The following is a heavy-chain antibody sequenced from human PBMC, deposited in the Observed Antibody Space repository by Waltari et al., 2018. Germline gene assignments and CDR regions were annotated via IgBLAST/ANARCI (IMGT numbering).Heavy chain of an antibody. CDR3: ARDPSFGDFEAYFDY. CDR1: GFSFSRYW. D-gene: IGHD4-17*01. J-gene: IGHJ4*02. CDR2: INSDGSKI. V-gene: IGHV3-74*01. Sequence: EVQLAESGGGLVQPGGSLRVSCAVSGFSFSRYWMYWVRQSPGKGLVWVSQINSDGSKIDYADSVKGRFTISRDNTKNTLYLEMNSLRAEDTAVYYCARDPSFGDFEAYFDYWGQGTLVTVSS.